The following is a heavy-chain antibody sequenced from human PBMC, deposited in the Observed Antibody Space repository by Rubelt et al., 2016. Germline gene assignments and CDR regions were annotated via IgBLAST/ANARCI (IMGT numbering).Heavy chain of an antibody. Sequence: GKGLEWVANIKFDEIETYSVDSVKGRFTISRDNAKNSLYLQMNSLRAGDTAIYYCARDGYGNTRAVNTIDYWGQGTLVTVSS. V-gene: IGHV3-7*03. D-gene: IGHD2-2*03. J-gene: IGHJ4*02. CDR3: ARDGYGNTRAVNTIDY. CDR2: IKFDEIET.